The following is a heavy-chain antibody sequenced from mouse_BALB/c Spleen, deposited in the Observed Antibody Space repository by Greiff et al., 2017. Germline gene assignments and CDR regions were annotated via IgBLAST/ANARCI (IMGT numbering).Heavy chain of an antibody. CDR2: IDPANGNT. J-gene: IGHJ3*01. CDR1: GFNIKDTY. V-gene: IGHV14-3*02. Sequence: VHVKQSGAELVKPGASVKLSCTASGFNIKDTYMHWVKQRPEQGLEWIGRIDPANGNTKYDPKFQGKATITADTSSNTAYLQLSSLTSEDTAVYYCAPLYYYGSSYRAYWGQGTLVTVSA. CDR3: APLYYYGSSYRAY. D-gene: IGHD1-1*01.